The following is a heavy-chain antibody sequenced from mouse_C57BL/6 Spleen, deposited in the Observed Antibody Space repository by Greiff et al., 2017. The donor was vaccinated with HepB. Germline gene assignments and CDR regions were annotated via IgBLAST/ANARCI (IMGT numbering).Heavy chain of an antibody. Sequence: VQLQQPGAELVMPGASVKLSCKASGYTFTSYWMHWVKQRPGQGLEWIGEIDPSDSYTNYNQKFKGKSTLTVDKSSSTAYMQLSSLTSEDSAVYYCAIGTAQAFGDWGQGTTLTVSS. V-gene: IGHV1-69*01. CDR2: IDPSDSYT. CDR3: AIGTAQAFGD. CDR1: GYTFTSYW. J-gene: IGHJ2*01. D-gene: IGHD3-2*02.